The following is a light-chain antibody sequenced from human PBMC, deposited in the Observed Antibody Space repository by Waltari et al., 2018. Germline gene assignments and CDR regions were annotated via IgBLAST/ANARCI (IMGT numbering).Light chain of an antibody. V-gene: IGLV1-40*01. Sequence: QSVLTQPPSVSGAPGQRVTISCTGSSSNIGAGSDVHWYQQFSGTAPKLLIFDNDNRPSGFPDRFSGSRSGTSAYLAITGLQTDDEADYFCQSYDSGQWVFGGGTKVTVL. J-gene: IGLJ3*02. CDR2: DND. CDR3: QSYDSGQWV. CDR1: SSNIGAGSD.